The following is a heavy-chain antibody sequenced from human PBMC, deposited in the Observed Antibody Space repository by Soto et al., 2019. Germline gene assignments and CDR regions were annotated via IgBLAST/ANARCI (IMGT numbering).Heavy chain of an antibody. V-gene: IGHV3-30*18. Sequence: QVQLVDSGGDVVQPGGSRRLSCTGSGFTFGNYGMHCVRQAPGKGLEWVASTSYDGNNTYYADSLKGRFTISRDNSKTMFDLQMTSMGPEDTAVYYCAKGGGSARDFDSWGQGALVTVSS. J-gene: IGHJ4*02. D-gene: IGHD1-26*01. CDR2: TSYDGNNT. CDR3: AKGGGSARDFDS. CDR1: GFTFGNYG.